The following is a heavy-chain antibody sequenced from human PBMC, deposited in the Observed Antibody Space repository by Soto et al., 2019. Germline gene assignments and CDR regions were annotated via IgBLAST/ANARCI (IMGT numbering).Heavy chain of an antibody. Sequence: GGSLRLSCAASGFTFSSYAMSWVRQAPGKGLEWVSAISGSDGSTYYADSVKGRFTISRDNSKNTMYLQLNSLRAEDTAVYYCAKERYTIFGPTDVWGQGTTVTVSS. CDR3: AKERYTIFGPTDV. D-gene: IGHD3-3*01. CDR1: GFTFSSYA. V-gene: IGHV3-23*01. J-gene: IGHJ6*02. CDR2: ISGSDGST.